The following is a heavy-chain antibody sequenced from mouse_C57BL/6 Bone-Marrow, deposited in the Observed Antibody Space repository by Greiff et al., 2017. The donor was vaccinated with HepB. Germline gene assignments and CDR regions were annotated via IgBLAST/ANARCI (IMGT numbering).Heavy chain of an antibody. J-gene: IGHJ1*03. D-gene: IGHD1-1*01. CDR1: GFTFSDYY. V-gene: IGHV5-12*01. CDR3: ARDYGSLWYFDV. CDR2: ISNGGGST. Sequence: EVQLVESGGGLVQPGGSLKLSCAASGFTFSDYYMYWVRQTPEKRLEWVAYISNGGGSTYYPDTVKGRFTISRDNAKNTLYLQMSRLKSEDTAIYYCARDYGSLWYFDVWGTGTTVTVSS.